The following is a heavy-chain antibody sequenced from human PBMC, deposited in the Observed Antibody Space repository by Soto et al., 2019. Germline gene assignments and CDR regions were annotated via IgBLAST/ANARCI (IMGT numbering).Heavy chain of an antibody. V-gene: IGHV1-69*13. Sequence: ASVKVSCKASGGTFSSYAISWVRQAPGQGLEWMGGIIPIFGTANYAQKFQGRVTITADESTSTAYMELSSLRSEDTAVYYCARDSSRLFVFTPDIAVAGQRAGYFDYWGQGTLVTVSS. D-gene: IGHD6-19*01. CDR3: ARDSSRLFVFTPDIAVAGQRAGYFDY. CDR1: GGTFSSYA. CDR2: IIPIFGTA. J-gene: IGHJ4*02.